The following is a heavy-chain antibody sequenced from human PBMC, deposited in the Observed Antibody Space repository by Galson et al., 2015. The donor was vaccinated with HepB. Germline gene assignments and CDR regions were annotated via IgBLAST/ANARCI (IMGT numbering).Heavy chain of an antibody. J-gene: IGHJ4*02. D-gene: IGHD2-15*01. V-gene: IGHV3-9*01. CDR1: GFTFDDYA. CDR3: AKGPHPLLLPVDY. Sequence: SLRLSCAASGFTFDDYAMHWVRQAPGKGLEWVSGISWNSGSIGYADSVKGRFTISRDNAKNSLYLQMNSLRAEDTALYYCAKGPHPLLLPVDYWGQGTLGTVSS. CDR2: ISWNSGSI.